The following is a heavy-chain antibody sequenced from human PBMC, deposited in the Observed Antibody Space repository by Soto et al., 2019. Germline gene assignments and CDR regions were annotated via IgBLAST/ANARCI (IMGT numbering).Heavy chain of an antibody. Sequence: QITLKESGPTLVKPTQTLTLTCTFSGFSLSTDGVGVGWIRQPPGKALEWLALIYWDDDQRYSPSLKTRLTITKHTPKNQVVLTMTNMDPVDTATYYCAHAYGGTSWPNDAFDVWGQGTVVTVSS. D-gene: IGHD2-2*01. CDR3: AHAYGGTSWPNDAFDV. CDR2: IYWDDDQ. V-gene: IGHV2-5*02. J-gene: IGHJ3*01. CDR1: GFSLSTDGVG.